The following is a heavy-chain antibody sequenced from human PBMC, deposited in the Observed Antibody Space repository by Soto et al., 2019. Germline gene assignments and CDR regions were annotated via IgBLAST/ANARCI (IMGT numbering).Heavy chain of an antibody. D-gene: IGHD1-26*01. J-gene: IGHJ5*02. Sequence: QLQLQESGPGLVKASETLSLTCTVSGGSVSFSSYYWAWIRQTPGKGLEWIGSVYYEGRTHYNPSLRSRVTISADTSKNEFSLKLTSVTAADTAVYYCARGLLTFTSLFNWFDPWGQGTLVTVSS. CDR2: VYYEGRT. CDR3: ARGLLTFTSLFNWFDP. CDR1: GGSVSFSSYY. V-gene: IGHV4-39*01.